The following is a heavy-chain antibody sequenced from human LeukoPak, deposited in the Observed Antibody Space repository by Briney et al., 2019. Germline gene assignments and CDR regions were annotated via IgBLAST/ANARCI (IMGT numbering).Heavy chain of an antibody. D-gene: IGHD4-11*01. CDR3: ARPPDYSNYDYFDY. J-gene: IGHJ4*02. CDR1: GGTFSSYA. CDR2: IIPIFGTA. Sequence: GASVKDSCKASGGTFSSYAISWVRQAPGQGLEWMGGIIPIFGTANYAQKFQGRVTITADESTSTAYMELSSLRSEDTAVYYCARPPDYSNYDYFDYWGQGTLVTVSS. V-gene: IGHV1-69*13.